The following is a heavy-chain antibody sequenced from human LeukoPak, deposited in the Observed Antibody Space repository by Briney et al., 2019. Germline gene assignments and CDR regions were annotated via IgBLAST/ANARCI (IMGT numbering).Heavy chain of an antibody. D-gene: IGHD6-19*01. CDR3: AKGRTEGGTLALDY. J-gene: IGHJ4*02. Sequence: PGGSLRLSCAASGLTFADYTMHWVRQAPGKGLEWVSLISRNGVATKYADSVRGRLSISRDNSKNTLYLQVNSLRAEDTAVYYCAKGRTEGGTLALDYWGQGTLVTVSS. V-gene: IGHV3-43*01. CDR1: GLTFADYT. CDR2: ISRNGVAT.